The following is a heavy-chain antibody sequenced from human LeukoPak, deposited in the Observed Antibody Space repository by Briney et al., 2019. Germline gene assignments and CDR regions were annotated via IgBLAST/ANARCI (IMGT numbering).Heavy chain of an antibody. Sequence: SVKVSCKASGGTFISYAISWVRQAPGQGLEWMGGIIPIFGTANYAQKFQGRVTITADESTSTAYMELSSLRSEDTAVYYCARDLAVAGTDTIFDYWGQGTLVTVSS. CDR3: ARDLAVAGTDTIFDY. CDR2: IIPIFGTA. D-gene: IGHD6-19*01. V-gene: IGHV1-69*13. CDR1: GGTFISYA. J-gene: IGHJ4*02.